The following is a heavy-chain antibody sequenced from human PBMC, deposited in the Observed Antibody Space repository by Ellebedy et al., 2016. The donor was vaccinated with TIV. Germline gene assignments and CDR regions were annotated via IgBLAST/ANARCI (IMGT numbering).Heavy chain of an antibody. D-gene: IGHD2-15*01. J-gene: IGHJ6*02. CDR2: IYSGGST. CDR3: AREAGGYCSGGSCYLDGMDV. CDR1: GFTVSSNY. Sequence: GGSLRLXCAASGFTVSSNYMSWVRQAPGKGLEWVSVIYSGGSTYYADSVKGRFTISRDNSKNTLYLQMNSLRAEDTAVYYCAREAGGYCSGGSCYLDGMDVWGQGTTVTVSS. V-gene: IGHV3-53*01.